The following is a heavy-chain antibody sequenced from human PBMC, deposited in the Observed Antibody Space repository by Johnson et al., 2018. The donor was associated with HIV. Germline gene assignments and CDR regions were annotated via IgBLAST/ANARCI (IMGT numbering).Heavy chain of an antibody. J-gene: IGHJ3*02. V-gene: IGHV3-11*04. CDR2: ISWSGRTI. D-gene: IGHD3-10*01. CDR3: VRDDGISGDAFDM. CDR1: GFTFSDYY. Sequence: QVQLVESGGGLVQPGGSLRLSCAASGFTFSDYYMTWIRQAPGKGLEWISYISWSGRTIYYADSVKGRFTISRDNAKNSVDLQMNSLRVDDTAVYYCVRDDGISGDAFDMWGQGTMVTVSS.